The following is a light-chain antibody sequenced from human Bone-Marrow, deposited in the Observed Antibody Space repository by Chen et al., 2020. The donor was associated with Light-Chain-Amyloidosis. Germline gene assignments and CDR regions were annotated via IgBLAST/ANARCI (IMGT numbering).Light chain of an antibody. J-gene: IGLJ2*01. CDR1: SGSIASNY. Sequence: NFMLTQPHSVSESPGKTVTISCTGSSGSIASNYVQWYQQRPGSAPTTVFFEDNQRPSGVPDRFSGSIDSSSNSASLTISGLKTEDEADYYCQSYDKSKHVVFGGGTKLTVL. V-gene: IGLV6-57*02. CDR2: EDN. CDR3: QSYDKSKHVV.